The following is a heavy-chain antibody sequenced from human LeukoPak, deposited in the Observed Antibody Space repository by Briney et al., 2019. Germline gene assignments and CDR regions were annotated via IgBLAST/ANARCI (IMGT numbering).Heavy chain of an antibody. CDR1: GYSISSGYY. D-gene: IGHD2-21*02. CDR3: ASSVTRPYFDY. V-gene: IGHV4-38-2*01. Sequence: SETLSLTCAVSGYSISSGYYWGWIRQPPGKGLEWIGSIYHSGSTYYNPSLKSRVTISVDTSKNQFSLKLSSGTAADTAVYYCASSVTRPYFDYWGQGTLVTVSS. CDR2: IYHSGST. J-gene: IGHJ4*02.